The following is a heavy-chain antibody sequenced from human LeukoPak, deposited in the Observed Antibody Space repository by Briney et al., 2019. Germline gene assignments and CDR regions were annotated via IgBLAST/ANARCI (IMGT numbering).Heavy chain of an antibody. CDR2: INSDGSST. J-gene: IGHJ3*02. CDR1: GFTFSSYW. Sequence: GGSLRLSCATSGFTFSSYWMHWVRQVPGKGLVWVSRINSDGSSTSYADSVKGRFTISRDNAKNTLYVQMNSLRAEDAAVYCCSTGSGHAFDIWGRGTMGTVSS. CDR3: STGSGHAFDI. D-gene: IGHD3-10*01. V-gene: IGHV3-74*01.